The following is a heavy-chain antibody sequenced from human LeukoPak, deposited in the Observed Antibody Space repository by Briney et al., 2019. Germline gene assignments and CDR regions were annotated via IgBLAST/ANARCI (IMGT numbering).Heavy chain of an antibody. J-gene: IGHJ4*02. CDR2: IKQDGSEK. CDR1: GFIFSSYW. D-gene: IGHD3-3*01. V-gene: IGHV3-7*01. CDR3: ASWNY. Sequence: PGGSLRLPCAASGFIFSSYWMSWVRQAPGKGLEWVANIKQDGSEKYYVDSVKGRFTISRDNAKNSLYLQMNSLRAEDTAVYYCASWNYWGQGTLVTVSS.